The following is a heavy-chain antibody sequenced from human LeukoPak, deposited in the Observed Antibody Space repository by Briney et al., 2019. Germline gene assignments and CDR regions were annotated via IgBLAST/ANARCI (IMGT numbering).Heavy chain of an antibody. CDR3: AKGPRGMVTDLYYYYYMDV. CDR1: GFTFSSYG. CDR2: IRFDGSNK. J-gene: IGHJ6*03. Sequence: GGSLRLSCAASGFTFSSYGMHWVRQAPGKGLEWVAFIRFDGSNKYYADSVKGRFTISRDNSKNTLYLQMKSLRAEDTAVYYCAKGPRGMVTDLYYYYYMDVWGKGTTVTVSS. D-gene: IGHD4-23*01. V-gene: IGHV3-30*02.